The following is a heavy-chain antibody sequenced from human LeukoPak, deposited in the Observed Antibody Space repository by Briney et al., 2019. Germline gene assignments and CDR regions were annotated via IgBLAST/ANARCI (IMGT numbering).Heavy chain of an antibody. Sequence: GGSLRLSCAASGFTFSNYNINWVRQAPGKVLDWVSSITSSSSYIYYADSVKGRFTISRDNAKNSLYLQMNSLRAEDTALYYCATLTVQGVVDDYWGQGTLVTVSS. J-gene: IGHJ4*02. CDR3: ATLTVQGVVDDY. D-gene: IGHD4-17*01. CDR1: GFTFSNYN. CDR2: ITSSSSYI. V-gene: IGHV3-21*04.